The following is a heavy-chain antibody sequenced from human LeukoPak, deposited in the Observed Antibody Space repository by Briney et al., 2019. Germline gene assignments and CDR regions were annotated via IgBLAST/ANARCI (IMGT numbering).Heavy chain of an antibody. CDR1: GGSISSSSYY. V-gene: IGHV4-39*01. CDR2: LYYGGGT. CDR3: ARHGNYGLRYFAY. D-gene: IGHD1-7*01. Sequence: SETLSLTSTVSGGSISSSSYYWGWIRQPPGKGLEWIASLYYGGGTYYNPSLKSRVTISVDTSKIQFSLRLSSVTAADTAVYYCARHGNYGLRYFAYWGQGTLVTVSS. J-gene: IGHJ4*02.